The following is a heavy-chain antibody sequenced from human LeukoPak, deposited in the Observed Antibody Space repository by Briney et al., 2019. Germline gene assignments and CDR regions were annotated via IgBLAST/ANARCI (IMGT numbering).Heavy chain of an antibody. V-gene: IGHV1-2*02. CDR2: INPNSGGT. CDR3: AREVIVVVVAATGNFDY. CDR1: GYTFTGYY. J-gene: IGHJ4*02. Sequence: ASVKVSCTASGYTFTGYYMHWVRQAPGQGLEWMGWINPNSGGTNYAQKFQGRVTMTRDTSISTAYMELSRLRSDDTAVYYCAREVIVVVVAATGNFDYWGQGTLVTVSS. D-gene: IGHD2-15*01.